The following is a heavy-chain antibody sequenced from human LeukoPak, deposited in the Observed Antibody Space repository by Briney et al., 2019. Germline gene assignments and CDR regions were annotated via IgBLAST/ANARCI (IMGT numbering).Heavy chain of an antibody. J-gene: IGHJ4*02. V-gene: IGHV4-59*12. CDR2: IYYSGST. Sequence: AEALSLTCTVSGGSLSRYYWSCLRQPPGRGLEGIGYIYYSGSTNYNPSLKSGVTISVDTSKNQFSLKLSSVTAADTAVYYCARDGPNWGRSGDFDYWGQGTLVTVSS. D-gene: IGHD7-27*01. CDR1: GGSLSRYY. CDR3: ARDGPNWGRSGDFDY.